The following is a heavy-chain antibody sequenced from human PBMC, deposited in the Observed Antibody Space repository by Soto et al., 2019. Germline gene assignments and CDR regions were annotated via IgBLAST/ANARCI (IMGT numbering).Heavy chain of an antibody. CDR1: GFSFRDYA. CDR2: VTNTGGDK. V-gene: IGHV3-23*01. D-gene: IGHD1-26*01. Sequence: PVGSLRLSCAASGFSFRDYAMSWVRQAPGKGLELVSIVTNTGGDKLYADSVKGRFIISRDNSKNNLYLQMNSLRAEDAAIYYCAKTSGESYPESRVFDSWGQGTRVTVSS. CDR3: AKTSGESYPESRVFDS. J-gene: IGHJ4*02.